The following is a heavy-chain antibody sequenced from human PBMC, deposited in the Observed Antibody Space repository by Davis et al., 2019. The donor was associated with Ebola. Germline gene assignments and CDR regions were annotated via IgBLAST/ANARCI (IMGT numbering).Heavy chain of an antibody. Sequence: PGGSLRLSFPASGFTSSNYSMNWVRQAPGKGLEWVSSISSSSSYIYYADSVKGRFTISRDNAKNSLYLQMNSLRAEDTAVYYCARVNPQGGGDYWGQGTLVTVSS. CDR3: ARVNPQGGGDY. CDR1: GFTSSNYS. J-gene: IGHJ4*02. V-gene: IGHV3-21*01. CDR2: ISSSSSYI. D-gene: IGHD1-14*01.